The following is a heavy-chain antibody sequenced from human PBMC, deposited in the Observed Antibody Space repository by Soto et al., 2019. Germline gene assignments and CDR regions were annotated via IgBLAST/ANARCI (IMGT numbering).Heavy chain of an antibody. CDR3: ARVHVMVVAGSTFDY. V-gene: IGHV4-38-2*02. CDR2: IYHGGTT. CDR1: GYSISSGCY. J-gene: IGHJ4*01. D-gene: IGHD6-19*01. Sequence: PSETLSLTCTVSGYSISSGCYWAWIRQPPGKGPEWIASIYHGGTTFYNPSLKSRITISVNTSNNQFSLKLTAVTAADTAVDYCARVHVMVVAGSTFDYWGHGTLVTVSS.